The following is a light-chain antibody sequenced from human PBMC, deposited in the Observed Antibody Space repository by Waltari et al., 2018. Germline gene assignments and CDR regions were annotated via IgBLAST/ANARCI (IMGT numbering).Light chain of an antibody. J-gene: IGLJ3*02. CDR3: QTGGHGTWV. V-gene: IGLV4-69*01. Sequence: QLVLTQSLSASASLRASFKLTCTLSSGHSSNVIARLVQQPEKDPRYLMKVNSDGSHSKGHKIPERFSDSSSGSEHYLTIASRHSEDEADYYCQTGGHGTWVFGGGTKLTVL. CDR2: VNSDGSH. CDR1: SGHSSNV.